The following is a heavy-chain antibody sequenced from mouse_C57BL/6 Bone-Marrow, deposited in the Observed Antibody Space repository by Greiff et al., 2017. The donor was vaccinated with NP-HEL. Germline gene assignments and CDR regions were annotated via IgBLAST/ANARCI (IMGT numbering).Heavy chain of an antibody. CDR3: ARYYYGSSYELVFNAY. V-gene: IGHV1-81*01. Sequence: QVQLQQSGAELARPGASVKLSCKASGYTFTSYGISWVKQRTGQGLEWIGEIYPRSGNTYYNEKFKGKATLTADKSSSTAYMELRSLTSEDSAVYFCARYYYGSSYELVFNAYWGQGTLVTVSA. CDR2: IYPRSGNT. D-gene: IGHD1-1*01. J-gene: IGHJ3*01. CDR1: GYTFTSYG.